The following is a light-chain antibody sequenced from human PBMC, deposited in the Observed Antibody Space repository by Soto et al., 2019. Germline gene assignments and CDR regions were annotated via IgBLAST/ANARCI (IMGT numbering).Light chain of an antibody. J-gene: IGLJ1*01. CDR3: CSYAGTYYV. CDR2: EIN. CDR1: NSDVGGYKY. V-gene: IGLV2-8*01. Sequence: QSVLSQPPSAAGSPGQSVTISCTGTNSDVGGYKYVSWYQQHPGKAPKIMIYEINKRSSGVPDRFWGSKSGNTASLTISGLQAEDEAVYYCCSYAGTYYVFGTGTKVTVL.